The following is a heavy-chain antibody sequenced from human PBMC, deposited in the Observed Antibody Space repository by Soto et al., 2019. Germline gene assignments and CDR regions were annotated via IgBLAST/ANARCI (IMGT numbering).Heavy chain of an antibody. J-gene: IGHJ6*02. CDR2: ISYDGSNK. D-gene: IGHD1-7*01. CDR3: ARDISKLEIPGGSYGIDV. Sequence: GGSLRLSCAASGFTFSSYAMHWVRQAPGKGLEWVAVISYDGSNKYYADSVKGRFTISRDNSKNTLYLQMNSLRAEDTAVYYCARDISKLEIPGGSYGIDVSGQGTTVTVYS. V-gene: IGHV3-30-3*01. CDR1: GFTFSSYA.